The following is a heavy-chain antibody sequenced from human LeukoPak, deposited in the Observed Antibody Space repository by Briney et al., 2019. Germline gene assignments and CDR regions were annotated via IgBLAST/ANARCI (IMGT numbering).Heavy chain of an antibody. V-gene: IGHV1-18*01. CDR1: GYTFTSYG. Sequence: ASVKVSCKASGYTFTSYGISWVRQAPGQGLEWMGWISAYNGNTNYAQKLQGRVTMTRDTSTSTLYMELSSLRFEDTAIYYCARGRSWTTVAHDAFDIWGQGTMVTVSS. J-gene: IGHJ3*02. CDR2: ISAYNGNT. D-gene: IGHD4-23*01. CDR3: ARGRSWTTVAHDAFDI.